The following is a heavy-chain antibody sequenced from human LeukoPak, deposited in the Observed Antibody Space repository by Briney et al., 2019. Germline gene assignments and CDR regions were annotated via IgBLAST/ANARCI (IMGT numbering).Heavy chain of an antibody. V-gene: IGHV3-64D*09. CDR3: VRGYSFGPHGMDV. CDR1: GFPFSSYA. Sequence: GGSLRLSCSAPGFPFSSYAMHWVRQAPGKGLEYVSAISDSGGSTYYADSVKGRFTISRDNSKNTLYLQMSSLRAEDTAVYFCVRGYSFGPHGMDVWGQGTTVTVSS. CDR2: ISDSGGST. D-gene: IGHD2-15*01. J-gene: IGHJ6*02.